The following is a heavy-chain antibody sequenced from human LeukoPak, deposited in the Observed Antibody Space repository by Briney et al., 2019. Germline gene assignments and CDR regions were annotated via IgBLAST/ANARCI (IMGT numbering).Heavy chain of an antibody. J-gene: IGHJ5*02. CDR1: GGSISSGSYY. Sequence: SQTLSLNCTLSGGSISSGSYYWSWIRQPAGKGLEWVGRVHTSGSTNYNPSLKSRVTISLDTSKNQFSLELRSVTAADTAVYYCASSAYTGSNYFDPWGQGTLATVSS. D-gene: IGHD6-25*01. CDR2: VHTSGST. CDR3: ASSAYTGSNYFDP. V-gene: IGHV4-61*02.